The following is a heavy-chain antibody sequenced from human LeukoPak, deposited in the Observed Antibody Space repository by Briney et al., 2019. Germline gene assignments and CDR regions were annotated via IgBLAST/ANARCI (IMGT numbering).Heavy chain of an antibody. CDR3: ARDWALDSGYYDSSGTVVYSY. CDR2: INPSGGST. V-gene: IGHV1-46*01. D-gene: IGHD3-22*01. J-gene: IGHJ4*02. Sequence: ASVKVSCKASGHTFTSYYMHLVRQAPGQGLEWMGIINPSGGSTSYAQKFQGRVTMTRDTSTSTVYMELSSLRSEDTAVYYCARDWALDSGYYDSSGTVVYSYWGQGTLVTVSS. CDR1: GHTFTSYY.